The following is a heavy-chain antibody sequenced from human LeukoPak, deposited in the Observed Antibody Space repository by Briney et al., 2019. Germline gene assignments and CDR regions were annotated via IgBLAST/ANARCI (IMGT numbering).Heavy chain of an antibody. D-gene: IGHD3-22*01. CDR2: INSDGINT. V-gene: IGHV3-74*01. J-gene: IGHJ5*02. CDR3: ARDLGQYYDTSDNWFDP. CDR1: GFTFSNYW. Sequence: AGGSLRLSCAASGFTFSNYWMHWVRQAPGKGLVWVSRINSDGINTIYADSVKGRFTISRDNAKITLNLQMNSLRAEDTAVYYCARDLGQYYDTSDNWFDPWGQGTLVTVSS.